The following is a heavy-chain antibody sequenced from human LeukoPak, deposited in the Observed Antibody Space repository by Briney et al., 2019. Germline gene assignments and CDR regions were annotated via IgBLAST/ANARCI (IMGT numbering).Heavy chain of an antibody. CDR2: INPRGGST. J-gene: IGHJ3*02. V-gene: IGHV1-46*01. CDR3: ARGSFLVDDYDYVWGSYRSKGAFDI. CDR1: GYVFIDYH. Sequence: ASVKVSCKASGYVFIDYHLHWVRQAPGQGLEWMGIINPRGGSTSHAQKFQGRVTMTRDMSTNTVSLEMSSLTSEDTAVYYCARGSFLVDDYDYVWGSYRSKGAFDIWGQGTMVTVSS. D-gene: IGHD3-16*02.